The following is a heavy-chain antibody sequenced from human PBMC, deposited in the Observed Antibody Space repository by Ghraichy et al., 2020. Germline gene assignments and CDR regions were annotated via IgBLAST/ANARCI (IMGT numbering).Heavy chain of an antibody. V-gene: IGHV3-7*01. CDR3: ARRDIWGSPSSAFDI. Sequence: GGSLRLSCAASGFTFSSYWMSWVRQAPGKGLEWVANIKQDGSEKYYVDSVKGRFTTSRDNAKNSLYLQMNSLRAEDTAVYYCARRDIWGSPSSAFDIWGQGTMVTVSS. D-gene: IGHD3-16*01. CDR1: GFTFSSYW. J-gene: IGHJ3*02. CDR2: IKQDGSEK.